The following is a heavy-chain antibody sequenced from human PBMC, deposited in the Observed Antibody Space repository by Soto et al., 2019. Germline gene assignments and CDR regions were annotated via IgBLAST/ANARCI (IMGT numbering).Heavy chain of an antibody. J-gene: IGHJ4*02. CDR2: IYYSGST. CDR3: ARHGVRSSSSVIRNRLLDQFDY. CDR1: GGSISSSSYY. V-gene: IGHV4-39*01. D-gene: IGHD6-6*01. Sequence: PSETLSLTCTVSGGSISSSSYYWGWIRQPPGKGLEWIGSIYYSGSTYYNPSLKSRVTISVDTSKNQFSLKLSSVTAADTAVYYCARHGVRSSSSVIRNRLLDQFDYWGQGTLVTVSS.